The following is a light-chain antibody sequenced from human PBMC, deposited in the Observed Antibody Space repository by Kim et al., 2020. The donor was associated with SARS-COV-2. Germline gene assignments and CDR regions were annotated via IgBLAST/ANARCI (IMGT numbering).Light chain of an antibody. CDR3: GAYAGSYKWV. J-gene: IGLJ3*02. CDR1: SSDVGGYNY. Sequence: QSALTQPRSVSGSPGQSVTISCTGTSSDVGGYNYDSWYQQHPGKAHKLMIYDVSKRPSGVPDRFSGSKSGNTASLTISALQAEDEADYYCGAYAGSYKWVFGGGTQLTVL. CDR2: DVS. V-gene: IGLV2-11*01.